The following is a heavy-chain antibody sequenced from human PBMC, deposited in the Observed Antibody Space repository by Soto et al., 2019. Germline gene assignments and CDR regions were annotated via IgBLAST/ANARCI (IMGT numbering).Heavy chain of an antibody. CDR3: ARDRVVVTAIFDY. CDR2: ISSSGSTI. V-gene: IGHV3-11*01. CDR1: GFTFSDYY. Sequence: GGSLRLSCAASGFTFSDYYMSWIRQAPGKGLEWVSYISSSGSTIYYAGSVKGRFTISRDNAKNSLYLQMNSLRAEDTAVYYCARDRVVVTAIFDYWGQGTLVTVSS. J-gene: IGHJ4*02. D-gene: IGHD2-21*02.